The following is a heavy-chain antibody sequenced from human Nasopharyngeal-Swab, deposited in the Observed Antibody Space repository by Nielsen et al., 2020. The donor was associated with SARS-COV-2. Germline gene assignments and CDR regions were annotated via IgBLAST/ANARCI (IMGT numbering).Heavy chain of an antibody. Sequence: GSLRLSCAVSGGSISSSNWWSWVRHPPGKGLEWIGEIYHSGSTNYNPSLKSRVTISVDKSKNQFSLKLSSVTAADTAVYYCARVGYSGYDYPLYFDYWGQGTLVTVSS. D-gene: IGHD5-12*01. CDR3: ARVGYSGYDYPLYFDY. CDR2: IYHSGST. V-gene: IGHV4-4*02. J-gene: IGHJ4*02. CDR1: GGSISSSNW.